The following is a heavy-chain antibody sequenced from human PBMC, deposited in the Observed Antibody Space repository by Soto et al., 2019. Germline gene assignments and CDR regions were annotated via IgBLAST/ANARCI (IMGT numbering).Heavy chain of an antibody. CDR3: ARERKFDFWRKGLDV. J-gene: IGHJ6*02. D-gene: IGHD3-3*01. V-gene: IGHV1-8*01. CDR2: MDPNSGST. CDR1: GYTFTSYD. Sequence: QAQLVQSGAEVKKPGASVKVSCKASGYTFTSYDINWVRQAPGQGLEWLGWMDPNSGSTGYAQNFQGRVTMTRNISINTAHTELSSLRSEDTAVYYCARERKFDFWRKGLDVWGQGTTVTVSS.